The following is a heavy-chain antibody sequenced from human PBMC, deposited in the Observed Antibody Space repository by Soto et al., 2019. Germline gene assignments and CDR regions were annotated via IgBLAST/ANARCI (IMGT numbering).Heavy chain of an antibody. D-gene: IGHD2-8*01. Sequence: QVQLVESGGGLVKPGGSLRLSCAASGFTFSDYYMSWIRQAPGKGLEWVSYISSSGSTIYYADSVKGRFTISRDNAKNSLYLQMNSLRAEDTAVYYCARDPFVYDIPSSIWYFDLWGRGTLVTVSS. J-gene: IGHJ2*01. CDR3: ARDPFVYDIPSSIWYFDL. V-gene: IGHV3-11*01. CDR2: ISSSGSTI. CDR1: GFTFSDYY.